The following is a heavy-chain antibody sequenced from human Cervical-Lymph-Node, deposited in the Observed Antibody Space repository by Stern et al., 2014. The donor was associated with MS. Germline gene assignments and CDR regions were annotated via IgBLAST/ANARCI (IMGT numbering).Heavy chain of an antibody. CDR1: GITLSSYW. Sequence: VQLVESGGGLVQPGGSLRLSCAASGITLSSYWMHWVRQAPGKGLGWGSRSNSDGSSTSYVDSVKGRFTISRDNAKNTLYLQMNSLRAEDTAAYYCARSVGSSSDYFDYWGQGTLVTVSS. D-gene: IGHD6-6*01. CDR3: ARSVGSSSDYFDY. CDR2: SNSDGSST. J-gene: IGHJ4*02. V-gene: IGHV3-74*01.